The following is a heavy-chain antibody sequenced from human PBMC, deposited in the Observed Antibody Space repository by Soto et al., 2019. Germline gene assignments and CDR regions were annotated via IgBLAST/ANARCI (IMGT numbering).Heavy chain of an antibody. CDR1: GFTFSSYA. D-gene: IGHD2-15*01. Sequence: QVQLVESGGGVVQPGRSLRLSCAASGFTFSSYAMYWVRQAPGKGLEWVAVISYDENNKYYADSVKGRLTISRDNSKNTLYLQMNSLRAEDTAVYYCARAGCDGGSCYTLVGLRYGMDVWGQGTTVTVSS. V-gene: IGHV3-30-3*01. J-gene: IGHJ6*02. CDR2: ISYDENNK. CDR3: ARAGCDGGSCYTLVGLRYGMDV.